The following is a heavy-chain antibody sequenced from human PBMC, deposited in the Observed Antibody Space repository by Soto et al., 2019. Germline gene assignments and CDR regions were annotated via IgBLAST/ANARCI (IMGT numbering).Heavy chain of an antibody. Sequence: SETLSLTCTVSGGSISSSSYYWGWIRQPPGKGLEWIGSIYYSGSTYYNPSLKSRVTISVDTSKNQFSLKLSSVTAADTAVYYCAMASTTVTTPDFWGQGPLVTLFS. CDR1: GGSISSSSYY. J-gene: IGHJ4*02. D-gene: IGHD4-17*01. CDR2: IYYSGST. V-gene: IGHV4-39*07. CDR3: AMASTTVTTPDF.